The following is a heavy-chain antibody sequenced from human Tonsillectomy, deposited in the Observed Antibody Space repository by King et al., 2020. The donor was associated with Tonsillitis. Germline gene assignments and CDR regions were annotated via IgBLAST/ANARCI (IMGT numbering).Heavy chain of an antibody. CDR3: ASWYRSGWYGRSYWYFDL. D-gene: IGHD6-19*01. CDR2: MNPNSGNT. V-gene: IGHV1-8*02. CDR1: GYTFTSYD. J-gene: IGHJ2*01. Sequence: QLVQSGAEVKKPGASVKVSCKASGYTFTSYDINWVRQATGQGLEWMGWMNPNSGNTGYAQKFQGRVTMTRNTSISTAYMELSSLRSEDTAVYYCASWYRSGWYGRSYWYFDLWGRGTLVTVSS.